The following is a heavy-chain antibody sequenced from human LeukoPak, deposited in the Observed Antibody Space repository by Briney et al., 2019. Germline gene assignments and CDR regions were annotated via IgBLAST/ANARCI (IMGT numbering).Heavy chain of an antibody. CDR2: IYYSGST. D-gene: IGHD6-6*01. J-gene: IGHJ3*02. CDR1: GGSISSSSYY. CDR3: ARCREYGKDAFDI. V-gene: IGHV4-39*07. Sequence: KTSETLSLTCTVSGGSISSSSYYWGWIRQPPGKGLEWIGSIYYSGSTYYNPSLKSRVTISVDTSKNQFSLKLSSVTAADTAVYYCARCREYGKDAFDIWGQGTMVTVSS.